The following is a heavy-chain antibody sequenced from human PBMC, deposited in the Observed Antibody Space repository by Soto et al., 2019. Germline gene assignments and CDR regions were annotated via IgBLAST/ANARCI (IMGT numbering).Heavy chain of an antibody. Sequence: SETLSLTCSLSGGAIGSYYWSWIRQPAGKGLGWIGRFYTSGNTNYNPSLKSRVTMSLDTSKNQFSLKLSSVTAADTAVYFCASDSTGWFDPWGQGTLVTVSS. J-gene: IGHJ5*02. CDR3: ASDSTGWFDP. D-gene: IGHD7-27*01. V-gene: IGHV4-4*07. CDR2: FYTSGNT. CDR1: GGAIGSYY.